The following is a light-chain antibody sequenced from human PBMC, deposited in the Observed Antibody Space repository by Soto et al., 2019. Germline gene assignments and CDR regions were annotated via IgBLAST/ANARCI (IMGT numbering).Light chain of an antibody. V-gene: IGKV1-39*01. CDR2: AAS. Sequence: DIQMTQSPSSLSASVGDRVTISCRARQSISTYLNWYQQKPGKAPSLLIYAASNLQSGVPSRFSGSGFGTDFTLTICSLQPEDFATYYCHHIYSTLWTFGQGTNVDIK. CDR3: HHIYSTLWT. CDR1: QSISTY. J-gene: IGKJ1*01.